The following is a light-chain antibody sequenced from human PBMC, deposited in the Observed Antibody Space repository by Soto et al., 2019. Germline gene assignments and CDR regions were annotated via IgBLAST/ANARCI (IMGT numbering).Light chain of an antibody. CDR3: QQYNNWPRT. Sequence: EKVMTQSPATLSVSPGERDTLSCRASQKVNSNLAWYKQKNGQTTKLLNYGAYTKATDIPPRISSSRSGKKFTLTISSLQSEDFAVYYCQQYNNWPRTFGQGTKVDIK. J-gene: IGKJ1*01. V-gene: IGKV3-15*01. CDR1: QKVNSN. CDR2: GAY.